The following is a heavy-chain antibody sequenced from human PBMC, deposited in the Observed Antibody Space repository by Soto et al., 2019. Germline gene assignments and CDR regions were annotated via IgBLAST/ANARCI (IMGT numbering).Heavy chain of an antibody. CDR3: ARRPRLTAPFDY. CDR2: IYPGDSDT. D-gene: IGHD3-9*01. J-gene: IGHJ4*02. Sequence: PGESLKISCSASGYTFTDYWISWVRQMPGKGLEWMGIIYPGDSDTRYSPSFQGQVTISVDKSISTAYLQWSSLKASDTAMYYCARRPRLTAPFDYWGQGTLVTVSS. V-gene: IGHV5-51*01. CDR1: GYTFTDYW.